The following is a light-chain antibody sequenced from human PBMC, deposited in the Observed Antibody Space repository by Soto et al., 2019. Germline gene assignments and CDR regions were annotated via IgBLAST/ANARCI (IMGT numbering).Light chain of an antibody. J-gene: IGKJ1*01. CDR3: QQYGSSGT. V-gene: IGKV3-20*01. CDR1: QSVSSY. Sequence: EIVMTQSPATLSVSPGERATLYCRASQSVSSYLAWYQQKPGQAPRLLIYDASNRATGIPDRFSGSGSGTDFTLTISRLEPEDFAVYYCQQYGSSGTFGQGTKV. CDR2: DAS.